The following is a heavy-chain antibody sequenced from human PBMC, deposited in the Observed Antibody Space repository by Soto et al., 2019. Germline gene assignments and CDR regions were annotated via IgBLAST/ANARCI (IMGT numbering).Heavy chain of an antibody. V-gene: IGHV4-34*01. CDR3: ARGNFHYYGSGSFRWASYFDY. D-gene: IGHD3-10*01. CDR2: INHSGST. Sequence: PSETLSLTCAVYGGSFSGYYWSWIRQPPGKGLEWIGEINHSGSTNYNPSLKIRVTISVDTSKNHFPLKLSSVTAADTAVYYCARGNFHYYGSGSFRWASYFDYWGQGTLVTVSS. J-gene: IGHJ4*02. CDR1: GGSFSGYY.